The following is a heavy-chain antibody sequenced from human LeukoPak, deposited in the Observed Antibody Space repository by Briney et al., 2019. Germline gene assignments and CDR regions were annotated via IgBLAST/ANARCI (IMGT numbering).Heavy chain of an antibody. J-gene: IGHJ4*02. CDR1: GGTFSSYA. V-gene: IGHV1-69*01. Sequence: SVKVSCKASGGTFSSYAISWVRQAPGQGLEWMGGIIPIFGTANYAQKFQGRVTITADEYTSTAYMELSSLRSEGTAVYYCASSRGYSYGYNYWGQGTLVTVSS. CDR3: ASSRGYSYGYNY. D-gene: IGHD5-18*01. CDR2: IIPIFGTA.